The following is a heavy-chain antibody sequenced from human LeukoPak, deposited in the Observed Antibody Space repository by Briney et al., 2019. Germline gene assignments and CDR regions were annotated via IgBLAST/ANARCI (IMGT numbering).Heavy chain of an antibody. D-gene: IGHD3-22*01. CDR2: IYYSGST. Sequence: SETLSLTCTVSGGSISSSSYYWGWIRQPPGKGLEWIGSIYYSGSTYYNPSLKSRVTISVDTSKNQFSLKLSSVTAADTAVYHCARGLAYFDYWGQGTLVTVSS. J-gene: IGHJ4*02. CDR3: ARGLAYFDY. V-gene: IGHV4-39*07. CDR1: GGSISSSSYY.